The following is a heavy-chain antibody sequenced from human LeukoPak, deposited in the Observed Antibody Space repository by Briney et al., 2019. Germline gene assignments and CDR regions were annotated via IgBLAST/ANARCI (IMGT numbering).Heavy chain of an antibody. CDR2: IIPVFGTT. Sequence: SVKVSCKASGGTFSSNYAITWVRQAPGQGPEWMGRIIPVFGTTNHAQKFQGRVTITADKSTSTAYMQLSSLRSEDMAVYYCARARGVGSGWPIGYWGQGTLVTVSS. V-gene: IGHV1-69*06. J-gene: IGHJ4*02. D-gene: IGHD6-19*01. CDR1: GGTFSSNYA. CDR3: ARARGVGSGWPIGY.